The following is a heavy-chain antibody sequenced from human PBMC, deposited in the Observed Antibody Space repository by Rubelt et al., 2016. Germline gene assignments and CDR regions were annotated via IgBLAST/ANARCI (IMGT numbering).Heavy chain of an antibody. CDR2: IIPILGIA. CDR3: ARSGPYDSSGYYPGSFDY. D-gene: IGHD3-22*01. V-gene: IGHV1-69*02. Sequence: GRIIPILGIANYAQKFQGRVTITRDTSASTAYMELSSLGSEDTAVYYCARSGPYDSSGYYPGSFDYWGQGTLVTVSS. J-gene: IGHJ4*02.